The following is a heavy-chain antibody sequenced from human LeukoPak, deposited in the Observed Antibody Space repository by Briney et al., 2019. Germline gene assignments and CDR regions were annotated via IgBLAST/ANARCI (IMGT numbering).Heavy chain of an antibody. D-gene: IGHD2-21*01. J-gene: IGHJ4*02. V-gene: IGHV4-30-2*01. CDR2: IYHSGST. CDR1: GGSISSGGYY. CDR3: ARARIASWRYGY. Sequence: SQTLSLTCTVSGGSISSGGYYWSWIRQPPGKGLEWIGYIYHSGSTYYNPSLKSRVTISVDRSKNQFSLKLSSVTAADTAVYYCARARIASWRYGYWGQGTLVTVSS.